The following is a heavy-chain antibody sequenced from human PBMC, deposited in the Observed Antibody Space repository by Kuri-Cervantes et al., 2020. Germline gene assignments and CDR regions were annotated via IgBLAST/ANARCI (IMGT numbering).Heavy chain of an antibody. CDR2: ISSSSSTI. CDR3: ARDRVSSLDY. Sequence: GGSLRLSCAASGFTVGCKYMNWVRQAPGEGLEWVSYISSSSSTIYYADSVKGRFTISRDNAKNSLYLQMNSLRAEDTAVYYCARDRVSSLDYWGQGTLVTVSS. CDR1: GFTVGCKY. V-gene: IGHV3-48*01. D-gene: IGHD6-6*01. J-gene: IGHJ4*02.